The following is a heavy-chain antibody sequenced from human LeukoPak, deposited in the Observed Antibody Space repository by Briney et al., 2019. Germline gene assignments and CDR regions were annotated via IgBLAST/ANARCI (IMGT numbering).Heavy chain of an antibody. CDR1: GFTFSSYE. D-gene: IGHD6-19*01. CDR2: ISSSGSTI. J-gene: IGHJ6*03. Sequence: GGSLSLSCAASGFTFSSYEMNWVRQAPGKGLEWVSYISSSGSTIYYADSVKGRFTISRDNAKNSLYLQMNSLRAEDTAVYYCARVALWLANYYYYYMDVWGKGTTVTVSS. CDR3: ARVALWLANYYYYYMDV. V-gene: IGHV3-48*03.